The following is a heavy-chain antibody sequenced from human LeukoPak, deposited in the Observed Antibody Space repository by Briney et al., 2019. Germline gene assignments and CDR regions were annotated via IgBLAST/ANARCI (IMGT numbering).Heavy chain of an antibody. CDR2: ISYDGSNK. D-gene: IGHD3-10*01. V-gene: IGHV3-30*04. Sequence: SGRSLRLSCAASGFTFSSYAMHWVRQAPGKGLEWVAVISYDGSNKYYADPVKGRFTISRDNSKNTLYLQMNSLRAEDTAVYYCARDYYGSGRTPPPFHWGQGTLVTVSS. CDR1: GFTFSSYA. J-gene: IGHJ4*02. CDR3: ARDYYGSGRTPPPFH.